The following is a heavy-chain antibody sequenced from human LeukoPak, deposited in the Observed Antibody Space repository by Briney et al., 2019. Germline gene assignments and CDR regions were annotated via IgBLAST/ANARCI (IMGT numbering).Heavy chain of an antibody. CDR3: ARDMPFGGY. CDR1: GFTFSSYA. V-gene: IGHV3-30*04. CDR2: ISYDGSNK. D-gene: IGHD3-16*01. Sequence: PGRSLRLSCAASGFTFSSYAMHWVRQAPGKGLEWVAVISYDGSNKYYADSVKGRFTISRDNAKNSLYLQMNSLRAEDTAVYYCARDMPFGGYWGQGTLVTVSS. J-gene: IGHJ4*02.